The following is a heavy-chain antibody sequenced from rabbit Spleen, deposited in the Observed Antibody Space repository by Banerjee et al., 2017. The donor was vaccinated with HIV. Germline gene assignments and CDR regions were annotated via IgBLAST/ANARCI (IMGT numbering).Heavy chain of an antibody. CDR3: VREVAARFSL. CDR2: IDPIFGRT. Sequence: QLKESGGGLVQPGGSLKLSCKASGFDFSNYYINWVRQAPGKGLEWIGYIDPIFGRTYYASWVDGRFTISRHNAQNTVYLQLNSLTAADTATYFCVREVAARFSLWGPGTLVTVS. D-gene: IGHD4-1*01. V-gene: IGHV1S7*01. CDR1: GFDFSNYY. J-gene: IGHJ4*01.